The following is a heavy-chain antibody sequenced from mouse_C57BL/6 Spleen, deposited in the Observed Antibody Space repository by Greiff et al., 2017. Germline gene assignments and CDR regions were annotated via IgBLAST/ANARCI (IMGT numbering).Heavy chain of an antibody. D-gene: IGHD2-2*01. CDR3: VREEEGYDVYAMDY. CDR1: GFTFNTYA. J-gene: IGHJ4*01. Sequence: EVKVVESGGGLVQPKGSLKLSCAASGFTFNTYAMHWVRQAPGKGLEWVARIRSKSSNYATYYADSVKDRFTISRDESQSMLYLQMNNLKTEDTAMYYCVREEEGYDVYAMDYWGQGTSVTVSS. CDR2: IRSKSSNYAT. V-gene: IGHV10-3*01.